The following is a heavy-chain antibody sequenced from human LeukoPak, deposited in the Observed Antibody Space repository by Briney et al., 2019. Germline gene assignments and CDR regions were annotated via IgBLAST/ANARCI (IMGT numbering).Heavy chain of an antibody. D-gene: IGHD6-13*01. CDR3: ARSTIPAALYFDY. V-gene: IGHV3-48*03. Sequence: GGSLRLSCAASGFTFRIYEMNWVPQAPGKGVEWVSYISSSCSTIYYADSVRGRFTVSRDNAENSLYLQMHSLRAEDTAVYYCARSTIPAALYFDYWGQGTLVTVSS. CDR1: GFTFRIYE. J-gene: IGHJ4*02. CDR2: ISSSCSTI.